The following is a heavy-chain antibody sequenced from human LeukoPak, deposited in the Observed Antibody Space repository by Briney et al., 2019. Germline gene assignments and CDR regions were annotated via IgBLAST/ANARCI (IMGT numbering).Heavy chain of an antibody. CDR2: IYHSGST. Sequence: SETLSLTCAVSGGSMSSTKWWSWVRQPPGKGLERIGEIYHSGSTNYNPSLKSRITISVDKSKNQVSLNLNSVTAADTAVYYCAGQYDFWSGSGQKNWFDPWGQGTLVTVSS. CDR3: AGQYDFWSGSGQKNWFDP. V-gene: IGHV4-4*02. D-gene: IGHD3-3*01. CDR1: GGSMSSTKW. J-gene: IGHJ5*02.